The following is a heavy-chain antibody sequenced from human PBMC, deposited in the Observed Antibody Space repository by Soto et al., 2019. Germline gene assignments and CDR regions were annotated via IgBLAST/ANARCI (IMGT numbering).Heavy chain of an antibody. CDR2: IIPLFGTP. CDR1: GGIFSTYA. D-gene: IGHD3-10*01. V-gene: IGHV1-69*01. Sequence: QVQLVQSGAEVKKPGSSVKVSCKASGGIFSTYAISWLRQAPGQGLEWMGGIIPLFGTPNYAERVQGRVTITGDESTSTAYMELSRLRSEDTAVYYCARDRDAHGSGNYYSRFDFWGQGTLVTVSS. J-gene: IGHJ4*02. CDR3: ARDRDAHGSGNYYSRFDF.